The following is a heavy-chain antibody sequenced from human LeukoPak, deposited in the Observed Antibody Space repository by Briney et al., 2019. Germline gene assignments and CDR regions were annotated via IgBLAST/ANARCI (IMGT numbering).Heavy chain of an antibody. D-gene: IGHD6-13*01. CDR2: VSGRDGYT. V-gene: IGHV3-23*01. CDR1: GFTFSSYA. CDR3: AKGTIAAAGTDCDY. J-gene: IGHJ4*02. Sequence: GGSLRLSCAASGFTFSSYAMSWVRQAPGKGLEWVSAVSGRDGYTYYADSVKGRFTISRDNSKDTLFLHMSSLRAEDTAVYYCAKGTIAAAGTDCDYWGQGTQVTVSS.